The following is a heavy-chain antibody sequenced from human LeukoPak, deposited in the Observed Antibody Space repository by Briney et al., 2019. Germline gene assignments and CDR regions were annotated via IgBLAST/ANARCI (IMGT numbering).Heavy chain of an antibody. D-gene: IGHD3-3*01. CDR1: GDSIGSHY. CDR3: ARDPFDFWSGSILD. J-gene: IGHJ4*02. Sequence: SGTLSLTCTVSGDSIGSHYWSWIRQPAGKGLEWIGRIYPSGTTNYNPSLKSRVTISIDTSKNQFSLKLSSVTAADTAVYYCARDPFDFWSGSILDWGQGTLVTVSS. V-gene: IGHV4-4*07. CDR2: IYPSGTT.